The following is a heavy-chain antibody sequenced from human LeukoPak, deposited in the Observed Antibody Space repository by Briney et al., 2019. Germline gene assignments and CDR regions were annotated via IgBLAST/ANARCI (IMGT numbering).Heavy chain of an antibody. CDR2: ISYDGSNK. D-gene: IGHD3-3*01. J-gene: IGHJ6*02. Sequence: PGGSLRLSCAASGFTFSSYAMHWVRQAPGKGLEWVAVISYDGSNKYYADSVKGRFTISRDNSKNTLYLQMNSLRAEDTAVYYCAATGLRTYYYYGMDVWGQGTTVTVSS. CDR3: AATGLRTYYYYGMDV. CDR1: GFTFSSYA. V-gene: IGHV3-30-3*01.